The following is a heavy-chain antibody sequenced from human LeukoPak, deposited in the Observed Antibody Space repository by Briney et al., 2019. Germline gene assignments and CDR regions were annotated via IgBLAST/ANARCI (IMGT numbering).Heavy chain of an antibody. CDR1: GGSISSYY. J-gene: IGHJ3*02. CDR3: ARVPPGRNFYDSSGYVDAFDI. Sequence: SETLSLTCTVSGGSISSYYWSWIRQPPGKGLECIGYISYSGTTNYNPSLNSRATISVDRSKKQFSLKVNSVTAADTAVYYCARVPPGRNFYDSSGYVDAFDIWGQGTMVTVSS. V-gene: IGHV4-59*01. CDR2: ISYSGTT. D-gene: IGHD3-22*01.